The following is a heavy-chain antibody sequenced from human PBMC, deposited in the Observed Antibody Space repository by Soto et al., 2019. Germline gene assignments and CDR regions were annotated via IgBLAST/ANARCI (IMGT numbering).Heavy chain of an antibody. V-gene: IGHV1-69*13. Sequence: GASVKVSCKASGGTFSSYAISWVRQAPGQGLEWMGGIIPIFGTANYAQKFQGRVTITADESTSTAYMELSSLRSEDTAVYYCAIGSPVQLWLSRSQPYYFDYWGQGTLVTVST. CDR2: IIPIFGTA. CDR3: AIGSPVQLWLSRSQPYYFDY. CDR1: GGTFSSYA. J-gene: IGHJ4*02. D-gene: IGHD5-18*01.